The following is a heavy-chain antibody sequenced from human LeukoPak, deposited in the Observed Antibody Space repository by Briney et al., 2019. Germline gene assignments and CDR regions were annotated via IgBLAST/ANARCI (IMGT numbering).Heavy chain of an antibody. V-gene: IGHV1-3*01. CDR3: ARGYCSSTSCYMDV. CDR1: GHTSTTYA. D-gene: IGHD2-2*01. J-gene: IGHJ6*02. Sequence: ASVKVSCKASGHTSTTYAIHWVRQAPGQGLEWMGWINAGNGNIKYSQKFQGRVTITGDASASTAYMELSSLRSEDTAVYYCARGYCSSTSCYMDVWGQGTTVT. CDR2: INAGNGNI.